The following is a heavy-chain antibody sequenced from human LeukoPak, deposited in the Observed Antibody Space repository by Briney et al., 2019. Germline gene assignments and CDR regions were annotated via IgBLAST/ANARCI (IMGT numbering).Heavy chain of an antibody. D-gene: IGHD2-21*02. CDR3: ARVNCGGDCYPYYYYGMDV. Sequence: ASVKVSCKASGYTFTSYDINWVRQATGQGLEWMGWMNPNSGNTGYAQKFQGRVTMTRNTSISTAYMELNSLRSEDTAVYYCARVNCGGDCYPYYYYGMDVWGQGTTVTVSS. V-gene: IGHV1-8*01. CDR1: GYTFTSYD. CDR2: MNPNSGNT. J-gene: IGHJ6*02.